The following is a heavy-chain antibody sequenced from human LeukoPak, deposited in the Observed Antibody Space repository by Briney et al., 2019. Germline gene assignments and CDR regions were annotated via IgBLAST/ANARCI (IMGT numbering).Heavy chain of an antibody. CDR3: ACLRGPSDY. J-gene: IGHJ4*02. V-gene: IGHV3-23*01. CDR2: ITGSGGRT. D-gene: IGHD4-17*01. Sequence: TGGSLRLSCAASGFTFSSYAMNWVRQAPGKGLEWVSAITGSGGRTYYADSVRGRFTISRDNTKNSLYLQMDSLTADDTAVYFCACLRGPSDYWGQGTLVTVSS. CDR1: GFTFSSYA.